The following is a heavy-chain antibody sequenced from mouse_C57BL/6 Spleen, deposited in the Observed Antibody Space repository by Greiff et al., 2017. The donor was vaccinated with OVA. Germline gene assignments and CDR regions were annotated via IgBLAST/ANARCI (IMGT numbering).Heavy chain of an antibody. D-gene: IGHD2-10*01. CDR1: GYSITSRYY. CDR3: ARAPTPYYFDC. CDR2: ISYDGSN. J-gene: IGHJ2*01. Sequence: VQLKESGPGLVKPSPSLSLTCSVTGYSITSRYYWNWIRQFPGNKLEWMGYISYDGSNNYNPSLKNRISITRDTSKNQFFLKLNSVTTEDTATYYCARAPTPYYFDCWGQGTTLTVSS. V-gene: IGHV3-6*01.